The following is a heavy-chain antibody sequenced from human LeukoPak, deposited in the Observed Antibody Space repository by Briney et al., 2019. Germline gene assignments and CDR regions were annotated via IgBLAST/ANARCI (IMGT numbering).Heavy chain of an antibody. CDR3: ASSSYYYDSSGYYLGPNNWFDP. D-gene: IGHD3-22*01. Sequence: GASVKVSCKASVGTFSSYAISWVRQAPGQGLEWMGRIIPLLGIANYAQKFQGRVTITADKSTSTAYMELSSLRSEDTAVYYCASSSYYYDSSGYYLGPNNWFDPWGQGALVTVSS. CDR2: IIPLLGIA. CDR1: VGTFSSYA. J-gene: IGHJ5*02. V-gene: IGHV1-69*04.